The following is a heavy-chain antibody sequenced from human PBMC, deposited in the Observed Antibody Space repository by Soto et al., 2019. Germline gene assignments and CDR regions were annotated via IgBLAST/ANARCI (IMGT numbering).Heavy chain of an antibody. J-gene: IGHJ4*02. CDR3: ARVVEMATIMAYFGY. D-gene: IGHD5-12*01. Sequence: SVKVSCKASGGTFSSYAISWVRQAPGQGLEWMGGIIPIFGTANYAQKFQGRVTITADESTSTAYMELSSLRSEDTAVYYCARVVEMATIMAYFGYWGQGTLVTVSS. V-gene: IGHV1-69*13. CDR1: GGTFSSYA. CDR2: IIPIFGTA.